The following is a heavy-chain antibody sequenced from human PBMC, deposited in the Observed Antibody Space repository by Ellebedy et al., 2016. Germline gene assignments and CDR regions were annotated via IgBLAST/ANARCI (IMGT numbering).Heavy chain of an antibody. CDR2: IYYSGST. CDR3: ARVVRENYYDSSVTRSPVDY. CDR1: GGSISSGDYY. Sequence: SETLSLTCTVSGGSISSGDYYWSWIRQPPGKGLEWIGYIYYSGSTYYNPSLKSRVTISVDTSKNQFSLKLSSVTAADTAVYYCARVVRENYYDSSVTRSPVDYWGQGTLVTVSS. D-gene: IGHD3-22*01. V-gene: IGHV4-30-4*01. J-gene: IGHJ4*02.